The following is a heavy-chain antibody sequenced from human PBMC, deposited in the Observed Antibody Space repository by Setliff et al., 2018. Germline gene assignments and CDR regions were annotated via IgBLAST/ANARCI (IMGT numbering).Heavy chain of an antibody. CDR2: ISAYNGDT. V-gene: IGHV1-18*01. J-gene: IGHJ4*02. CDR3: ARCLPFLSGYERGAFDY. Sequence: ASVKVSCKASGGTFSTYGITWVRQAPGQGLEWVGWISAYNGDTNYAQKFQGRVTMTTDRSTSTAYMELRSLKSDDTAVYYCARCLPFLSGYERGAFDYWGQGTLVTVSS. D-gene: IGHD5-12*01. CDR1: GGTFSTYG.